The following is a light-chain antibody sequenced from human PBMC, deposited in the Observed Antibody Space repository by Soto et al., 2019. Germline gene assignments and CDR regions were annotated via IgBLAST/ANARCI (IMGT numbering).Light chain of an antibody. CDR2: GAS. Sequence: EFVLTQSPGTLSLSPGERATLSCRASQSVTSSYLAWYQQKPGQAPRLLIYGASSRATGIPDRFSGSGSGTDFTFTISRLEPEDFAVYYCQQYGSPPWTFGQGTKVEIK. CDR1: QSVTSSY. J-gene: IGKJ1*01. CDR3: QQYGSPPWT. V-gene: IGKV3-20*01.